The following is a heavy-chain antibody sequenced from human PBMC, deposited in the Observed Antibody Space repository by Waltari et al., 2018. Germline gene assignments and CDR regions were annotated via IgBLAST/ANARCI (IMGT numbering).Heavy chain of an antibody. Sequence: EVQLVESGGGLVQPGRSLRLSCAASGLTLNDYARQWVRQAPGKGLEWVSGISWNSGSIGYADSVKGRFTISRDNAKNSLYLQMNSLRAEDTALYYCARIVVGGGMDVWGQGTTVTVSS. CDR2: ISWNSGSI. J-gene: IGHJ6*02. CDR3: ARIVVGGGMDV. D-gene: IGHD2-21*01. V-gene: IGHV3-9*01. CDR1: GLTLNDYA.